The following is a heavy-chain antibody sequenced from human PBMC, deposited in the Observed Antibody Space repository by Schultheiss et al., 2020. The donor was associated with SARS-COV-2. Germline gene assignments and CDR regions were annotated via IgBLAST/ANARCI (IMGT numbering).Heavy chain of an antibody. CDR2: IYPGDSDT. CDR3: ARLESGVVPAANFDY. J-gene: IGHJ4*02. V-gene: IGHV5-51*01. CDR1: GYSFTNYW. Sequence: GGSLRLSCKGSGYSFTNYWIGWVRQMPGKGLEWMGIIYPGDSDTRYSPSFQGQVTISADKSISTAYLQWSSLKASDTAMYYCARLESGVVPAANFDYWGQGTLVTVSS. D-gene: IGHD2-2*01.